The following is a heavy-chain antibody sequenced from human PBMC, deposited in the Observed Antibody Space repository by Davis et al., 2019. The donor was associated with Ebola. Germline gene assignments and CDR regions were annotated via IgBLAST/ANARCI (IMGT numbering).Heavy chain of an antibody. Sequence: PSETLSLTCTVSGGSISSSSYYWGWIRQPPGKGLEWIGSIYYSGSTYYNPSLKSRVTISVDTSKNQFSLKLSSVTAADTAVYYCAKGDSGSFLYYFDYWGQGTLVTVSS. J-gene: IGHJ4*02. V-gene: IGHV4-39*01. CDR3: AKGDSGSFLYYFDY. D-gene: IGHD1-26*01. CDR2: IYYSGST. CDR1: GGSISSSSYY.